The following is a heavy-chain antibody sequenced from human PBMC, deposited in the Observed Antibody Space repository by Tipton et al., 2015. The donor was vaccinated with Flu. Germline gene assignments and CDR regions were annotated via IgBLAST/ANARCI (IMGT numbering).Heavy chain of an antibody. CDR3: ARQNLWDGYNLGVSDAFDI. D-gene: IGHD5-24*01. V-gene: IGHV4-38-2*02. CDR1: GYSISSGYY. Sequence: TLSLTCIVSGYSISSGYYWGWIRQPPGKGLEYIGYIYSTGSTNHNPSLGGTNYNPSLRSRVSISVDTSKNQFSLKLSSVTAADTAVYFCARQNLWDGYNLGVSDAFDIWGQGTMVTVSS. J-gene: IGHJ3*02. CDR2: IYSTGSTNHNPSLGGT.